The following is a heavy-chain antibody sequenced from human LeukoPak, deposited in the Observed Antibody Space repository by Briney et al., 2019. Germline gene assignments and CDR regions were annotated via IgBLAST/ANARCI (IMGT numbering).Heavy chain of an antibody. CDR1: GGSISSGGYY. Sequence: PSETLSLTCTVSGGSISSGGYYWSWIRQHPGKGLEWIGYIYYSGSTYYNPSLKSRVTISVDTSKNQFSLKLSSVTAADTAVYYCARGGYYDQAMDVWGQGTTVTASS. D-gene: IGHD3-22*01. CDR3: ARGGYYDQAMDV. J-gene: IGHJ6*02. V-gene: IGHV4-31*03. CDR2: IYYSGST.